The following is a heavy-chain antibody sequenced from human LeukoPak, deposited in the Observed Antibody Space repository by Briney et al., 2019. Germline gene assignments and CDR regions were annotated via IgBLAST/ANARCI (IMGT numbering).Heavy chain of an antibody. D-gene: IGHD2-2*01. Sequence: SETLSLTCAVYGGSFSGYYWSWIRQPPGKGLEWIGEINHSGSTNYNPSLKSRVTISVDTSKNQFSLKLSSVTAADTAVYYCARGRGVVVPAAIRGANWFYPWGQGTLVTVSS. J-gene: IGHJ5*02. CDR2: INHSGST. CDR1: GGSFSGYY. CDR3: ARGRGVVVPAAIRGANWFYP. V-gene: IGHV4-34*01.